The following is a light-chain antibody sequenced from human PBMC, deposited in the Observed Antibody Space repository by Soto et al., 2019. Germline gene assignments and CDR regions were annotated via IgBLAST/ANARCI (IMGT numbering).Light chain of an antibody. CDR1: QSVSSF. Sequence: EIVLTQSPATLSLSPGERATLSCRASQSVSSFLAWYQQKPGQFPRLLIYDASTRATCIPARFSGSGSGTDFTLTISSLEPEDFAVYYCQQRSGWPLTFGGGTKVEVK. J-gene: IGKJ4*01. CDR3: QQRSGWPLT. CDR2: DAS. V-gene: IGKV3-11*01.